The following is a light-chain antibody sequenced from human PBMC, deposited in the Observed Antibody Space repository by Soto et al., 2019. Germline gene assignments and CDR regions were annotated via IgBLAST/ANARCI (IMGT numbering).Light chain of an antibody. CDR1: QSISSR. Sequence: DIQMTQSPSTLSASVGDRVTITCRASQSISSRLAWYQQKPGKVPKLLIYKASSLESGVPSRFSGSGSRTEFPLTISSLQPDDFATYYCQQYDSYSWTFGQGTKVEI. V-gene: IGKV1-5*03. CDR2: KAS. CDR3: QQYDSYSWT. J-gene: IGKJ1*01.